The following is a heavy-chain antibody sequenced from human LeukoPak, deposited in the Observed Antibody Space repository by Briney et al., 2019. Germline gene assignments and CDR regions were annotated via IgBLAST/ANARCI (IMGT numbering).Heavy chain of an antibody. J-gene: IGHJ3*02. V-gene: IGHV4-4*07. D-gene: IGHD1-1*01. Sequence: SETLSLTCTVSGGSISSYYWSWIRQPAGKGLEWIGRIYTSGSTNYNPSLKSRVTISVDTSKNQFSLKVSSVTAADTAVYYCTRGAGSTTSNDAFDIWGQGTMVTVSS. CDR3: TRGAGSTTSNDAFDI. CDR1: GGSISSYY. CDR2: IYTSGST.